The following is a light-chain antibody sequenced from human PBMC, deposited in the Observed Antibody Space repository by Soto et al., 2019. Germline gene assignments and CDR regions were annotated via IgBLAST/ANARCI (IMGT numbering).Light chain of an antibody. CDR2: GAS. V-gene: IGKV3-20*01. Sequence: EIVLTQAPGTLSLSPGERATLSCRASQSVTSSYLDWYQQKPGQAPRLLIYGASSRATGIPDRFSGSGSGTDFTLTISRLEPEDFAVYYRQQYGSSPFTFGPGTKVDI. CDR3: QQYGSSPFT. J-gene: IGKJ3*01. CDR1: QSVTSSY.